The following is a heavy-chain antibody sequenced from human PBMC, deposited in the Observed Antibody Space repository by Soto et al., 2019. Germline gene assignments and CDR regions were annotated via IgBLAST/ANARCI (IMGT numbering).Heavy chain of an antibody. CDR2: ISGSGGST. CDR1: GFTFSSYA. Sequence: EVQLLESGGGLVQPGGSLRLSCAASGFTFSSYAMSWVRQAPGKWLEWVSTISGSGGSTYYADSVKGRFTISRDNSKNTLYLQVNSLRAEDTAVYYCAICSPWYSSGLKAYYFDYWGQGTLVTVSS. D-gene: IGHD6-19*01. CDR3: AICSPWYSSGLKAYYFDY. V-gene: IGHV3-23*01. J-gene: IGHJ4*02.